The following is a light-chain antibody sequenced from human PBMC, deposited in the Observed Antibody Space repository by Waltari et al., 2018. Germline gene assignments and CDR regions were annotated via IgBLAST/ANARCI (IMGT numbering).Light chain of an antibody. CDR1: QSVAGN. V-gene: IGKV3-15*01. J-gene: IGKJ3*01. CDR3: QQYNRWPPIT. CDR2: AAS. Sequence: IVMTQSPATLSLSPGERATLSCRASQSVAGNIAWYQQKPGQAPRLLIYAASARATGIPARVTGSGSGTEFTLTVGSLQSGGFAVYFCQQYNRWPPITFGPGTKVEI.